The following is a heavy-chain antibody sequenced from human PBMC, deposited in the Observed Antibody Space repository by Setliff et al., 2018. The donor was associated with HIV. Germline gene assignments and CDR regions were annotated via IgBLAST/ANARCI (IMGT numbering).Heavy chain of an antibody. J-gene: IGHJ6*02. CDR2: IRSPAHGGTA. D-gene: IGHD5-12*01. CDR3: TRDTWLRSDQGVRGMDV. CDR1: GFTFGDYA. Sequence: PGGSLRLSCTTSGFTFGDYALAWVRQAPGKGLEWVSLIRSPAHGGTAEYAASVKGRFTMSRDESKNTAYLQMDSLKTEDTAVYHCTRDTWLRSDQGVRGMDVWGQGTAVTVSS. V-gene: IGHV3-49*04.